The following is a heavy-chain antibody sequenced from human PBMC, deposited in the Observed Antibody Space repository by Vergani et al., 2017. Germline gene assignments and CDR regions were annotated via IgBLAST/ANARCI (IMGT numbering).Heavy chain of an antibody. V-gene: IGHV3-9*01. Sequence: EVQLVESGGGLVQPGRSLRLSCAASGFTFDNYAIHWVRHAPGKGLEWVSGISWNGGSVGYADSVKVRFTISRDNAKNSMFLQMDSLRAEDTALYDCSKEAYSSSSCQDWGQGTLVTVSS. D-gene: IGHD6-6*01. CDR1: GFTFDNYA. CDR3: SKEAYSSSSCQD. CDR2: ISWNGGSV. J-gene: IGHJ1*01.